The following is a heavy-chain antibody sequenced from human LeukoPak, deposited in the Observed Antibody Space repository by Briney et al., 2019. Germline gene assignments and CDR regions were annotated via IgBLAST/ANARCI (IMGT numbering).Heavy chain of an antibody. J-gene: IGHJ4*02. Sequence: SQTLSLTCAVCGGSISIGGYSWSWIRQPPGKGLEWIGYIYHSGSTYYNPSLKSRVTISVDRSKNQFSLKLSSVTAADTAVYYCARDVVGYFDYWGQGTLVTVSS. D-gene: IGHD2-15*01. CDR1: GGSISIGGYS. V-gene: IGHV4-30-2*01. CDR2: IYHSGST. CDR3: ARDVVGYFDY.